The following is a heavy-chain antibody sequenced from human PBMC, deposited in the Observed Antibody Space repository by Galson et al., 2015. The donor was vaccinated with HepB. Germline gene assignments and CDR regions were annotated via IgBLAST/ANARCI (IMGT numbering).Heavy chain of an antibody. Sequence: TLSLTCTVSGGSISSYYWSWIRQPPGKGLEWIGYIYYSGSTNYNPSLKSRVTISVDTSKNQFSLKLSSVTAADTAVYYCARVPRGTGWGHWFDPWGQGTLVTVSS. CDR3: ARVPRGTGWGHWFDP. J-gene: IGHJ5*02. V-gene: IGHV4-59*01. CDR2: IYYSGST. D-gene: IGHD3/OR15-3a*01. CDR1: GGSISSYY.